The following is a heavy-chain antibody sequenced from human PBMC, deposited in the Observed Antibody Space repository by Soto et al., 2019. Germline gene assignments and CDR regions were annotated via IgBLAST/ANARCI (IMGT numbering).Heavy chain of an antibody. Sequence: EVNLVESGGGLVQPGGSLRLSCVGSGFTFGSHWMTWVRQAPGQGLEWVANIRHDGNEMYHVGSVKGRFTISRDNAKSSLYRQMDSLRVEDTAVYYCASGGHDYGDRPLNYGGQGRLVTVSS. V-gene: IGHV3-7*01. D-gene: IGHD4-17*01. CDR2: IRHDGNEM. J-gene: IGHJ4*02. CDR1: GFTFGSHW. CDR3: ASGGHDYGDRPLNY.